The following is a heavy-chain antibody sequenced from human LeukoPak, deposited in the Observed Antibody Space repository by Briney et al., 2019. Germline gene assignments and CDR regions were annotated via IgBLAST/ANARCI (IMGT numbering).Heavy chain of an antibody. D-gene: IGHD2-15*01. CDR2: IEHYGNDK. CDR1: GFTFSTYW. J-gene: IGHJ2*01. V-gene: IGHV3-7*05. CDR3: ARDGDIVVVVAATPGWYFDL. Sequence: PGGSLRLSCAASGFTFSTYWMTWVRQAPGEGLEWVANIEHYGNDKYYLDSLKGRFTISRDNTRNSLYLQMDSLRAEDTAVYYCARDGDIVVVVAATPGWYFDLWGRGTLVTVSS.